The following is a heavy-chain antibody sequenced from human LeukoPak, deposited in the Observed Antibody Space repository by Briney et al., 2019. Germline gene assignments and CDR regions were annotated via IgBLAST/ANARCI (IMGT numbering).Heavy chain of an antibody. V-gene: IGHV4-61*02. D-gene: IGHD6-19*01. CDR2: MSSSGRS. Sequence: MASETLSLTCTVSNGSISSDTYFWSWIRQPAGKGLQWIGRMSSSGRSDYNPSLKSRVTISIDTSKNQFSMKLTSVTAADTAVYYCAKGAGPPWFDPWGQGTLVTVSS. CDR1: NGSISSDTYF. CDR3: AKGAGPPWFDP. J-gene: IGHJ5*02.